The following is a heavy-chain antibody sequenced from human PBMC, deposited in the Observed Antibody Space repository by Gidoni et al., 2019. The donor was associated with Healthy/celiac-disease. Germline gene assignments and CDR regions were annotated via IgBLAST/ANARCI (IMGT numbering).Heavy chain of an antibody. CDR3: ARDVAAAGTAYYGMDV. V-gene: IGHV1-46*03. CDR2: INPSGGST. D-gene: IGHD6-13*01. Sequence: QVQLVQSGAEVKKPGASVNVSCTPCVYPFTSYHMHWVRQAPGQGLEWMGIINPSGGSTSYAQKFQGRVTMTRDTSTSTVYMELSSLRSEDTAVYYCARDVAAAGTAYYGMDVWGQGTTVTVSS. CDR1: VYPFTSYH. J-gene: IGHJ6*02.